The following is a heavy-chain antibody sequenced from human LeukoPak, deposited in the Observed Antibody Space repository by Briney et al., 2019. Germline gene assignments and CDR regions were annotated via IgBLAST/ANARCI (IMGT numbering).Heavy chain of an antibody. CDR1: GYSFTSNY. Sequence: ASVKVSCKASGYSFTSNYIHWVRQAPGQGLEWMGMIYPRDGSTSYAQTFPGRVTVTRDTSTSTVHMGLSGLRSEDTAVYHGARDQDAFVYGGQRNLVTVSS. D-gene: IGHD5-24*01. V-gene: IGHV1-46*01. J-gene: IGHJ4*02. CDR3: ARDQDAFVY. CDR2: IYPRDGST.